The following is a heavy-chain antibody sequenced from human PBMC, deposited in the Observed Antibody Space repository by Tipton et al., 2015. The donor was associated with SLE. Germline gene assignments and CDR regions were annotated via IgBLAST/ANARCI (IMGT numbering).Heavy chain of an antibody. CDR1: GFTFSYYA. V-gene: IGHV3-23*03. D-gene: IGHD1-26*01. CDR2: IYGDGTTT. J-gene: IGHJ4*02. Sequence: SLRLSCAASGFTFSYYAMSWVRQAPGEGLEWVSVIYGDGTTTYHADSVKGRFTISRDNSKNTLYLQMNSLRAEDTAIYYCAKWALKSFSFSDYWGQGTLVTVSS. CDR3: AKWALKSFSFSDY.